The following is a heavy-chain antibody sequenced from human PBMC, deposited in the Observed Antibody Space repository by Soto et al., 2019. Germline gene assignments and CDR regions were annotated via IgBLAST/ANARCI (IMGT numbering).Heavy chain of an antibody. CDR3: VSQRNLFPLAY. Sequence: EVQLVESGGGLVQPGGSLRLSCAASGFTFSTYWMHWVRQAPGKGLVWVSRINSDGSSTAYADSVKGRFTISRDNAKSTLYLQMNSLRAEDTAVFYCVSQRNLFPLAYWGQGTLVPFSS. D-gene: IGHD1-7*01. CDR2: INSDGSST. V-gene: IGHV3-74*01. J-gene: IGHJ4*02. CDR1: GFTFSTYW.